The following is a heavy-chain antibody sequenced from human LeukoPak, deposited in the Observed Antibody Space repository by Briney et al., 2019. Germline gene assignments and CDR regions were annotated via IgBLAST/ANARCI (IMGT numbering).Heavy chain of an antibody. V-gene: IGHV3-21*01. CDR2: ISSSSSYI. CDR1: GFTFSSYS. CDR3: ARDGGYSYGYFDY. Sequence: GGSLRLSCAASGFTFSSYSMTWVRQTPGKGLEWVSSISSSSSYIYYADSVKGRFTISRDNAKNSLYLQMNSLRAEDTAVYYCARDGGYSYGYFDYWVQGTLVTVSP. J-gene: IGHJ4*02. D-gene: IGHD5-18*01.